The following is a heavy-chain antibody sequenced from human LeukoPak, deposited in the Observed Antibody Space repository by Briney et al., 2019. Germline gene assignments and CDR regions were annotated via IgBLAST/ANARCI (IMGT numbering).Heavy chain of an antibody. Sequence: GSLRLSCAASGFTFSSYAMSWVRQAPGKGLEWVSAISGSGGSTYYADSVKGRFTISRDNSKNTLYLQMNSLRAEDTAVYYCAKDASTYYYDSSGYYLKYYYYGMDVWGQGTTVTVSS. D-gene: IGHD3-22*01. CDR3: AKDASTYYYDSSGYYLKYYYYGMDV. V-gene: IGHV3-23*01. J-gene: IGHJ6*02. CDR2: ISGSGGST. CDR1: GFTFSSYA.